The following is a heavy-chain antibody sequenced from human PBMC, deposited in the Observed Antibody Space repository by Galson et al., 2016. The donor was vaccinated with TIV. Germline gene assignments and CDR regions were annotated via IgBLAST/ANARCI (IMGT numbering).Heavy chain of an antibody. CDR1: GFSLNTDGMC. D-gene: IGHD3-22*01. V-gene: IGHV2-70*11. J-gene: IGHJ4*02. CDR2: IDWDDDK. CDR3: ARISGYYDSRGHYIPRSFDY. Sequence: PALVKPTQTLTLTCTFSGFSLNTDGMCVNWIRQPPGKALEWLARIDWDDDKSCSSSLKTRLTISKDTSKNQVVLKMTNMDPVDTATYYCARISGYYDSRGHYIPRSFDYWGQGILVTVSS.